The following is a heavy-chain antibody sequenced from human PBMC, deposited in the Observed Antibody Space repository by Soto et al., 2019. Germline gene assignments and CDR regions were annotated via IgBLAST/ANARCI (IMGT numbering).Heavy chain of an antibody. Sequence: EVQLVESGGGLVKPGGSLRLSCAASGFTFSSYSMNWVRQAPGKGLEWVSSISSSSSYIYYADSVKGRFTISRDNAKNSLYLQMNSLRAEDTAVYYCAREESVASTSGWFDPWGQGTLVTVSS. V-gene: IGHV3-21*01. J-gene: IGHJ5*02. CDR3: AREESVASTSGWFDP. CDR1: GFTFSSYS. D-gene: IGHD6-19*01. CDR2: ISSSSSYI.